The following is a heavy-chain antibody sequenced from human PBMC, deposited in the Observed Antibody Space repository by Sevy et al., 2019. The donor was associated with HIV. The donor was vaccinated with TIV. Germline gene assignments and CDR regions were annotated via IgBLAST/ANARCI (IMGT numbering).Heavy chain of an antibody. CDR1: GFTFSSNW. CDR2: ISSDGSST. CDR3: ARVHSSIWPLLPDN. V-gene: IGHV3-74*01. D-gene: IGHD3-3*02. J-gene: IGHJ4*02. Sequence: GSLRLSCAASGFTFSSNWMHWVRQAPGKGLVWVSRISSDGSSTSYADSVKGRFTISRDNAKNTLYLQMNGLRAEDTAVYYCARVHSSIWPLLPDNWGQGTLVTVSS.